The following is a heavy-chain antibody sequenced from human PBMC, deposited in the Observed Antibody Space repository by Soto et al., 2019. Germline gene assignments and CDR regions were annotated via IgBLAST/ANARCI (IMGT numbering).Heavy chain of an antibody. J-gene: IGHJ3*02. CDR1: GGTFSSYA. CDR3: ARGVLRYFDGRAFDI. CDR2: IIPVFGTA. V-gene: IGHV1-69*06. Sequence: EASVKVSCKASGGTFSSYAISWVRQAPGQGLEWMGGIIPVFGTANYAQKFQGRVTITADKSTSTAYMELNSLRGEDTAVYYCARGVLRYFDGRAFDIWGQGTMVTVSS. D-gene: IGHD3-9*01.